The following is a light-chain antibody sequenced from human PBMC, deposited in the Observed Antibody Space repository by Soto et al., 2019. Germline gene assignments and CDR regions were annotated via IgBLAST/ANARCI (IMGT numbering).Light chain of an antibody. CDR3: QQYGSSPRT. CDR1: QSVSSSY. CDR2: AAS. Sequence: EIVWTQSPGTLSLSPGERATLSCRASQSVSSSYLAWYRQKPGQAPRLLIFAASSRATGIPDRFSGSGSGTVFTLTISRLAPEDFAVYYCQQYGSSPRTFGQGTKVDIK. V-gene: IGKV3-20*01. J-gene: IGKJ1*01.